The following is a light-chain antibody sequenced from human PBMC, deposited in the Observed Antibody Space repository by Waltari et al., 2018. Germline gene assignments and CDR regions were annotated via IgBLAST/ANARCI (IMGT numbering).Light chain of an antibody. CDR1: QTVGRY. J-gene: IGKJ4*01. CDR3: QQRANWPLT. CDR2: EPS. Sequence: EIVLTRSPGNLSLYPGESAPLPCRASQTVGRYLAWSQQKPGQAPSLPIHEPSHGAAGIPARFSGSGSGTDFTLIISSLEPEDFAVYYCQQRANWPLTFGGGTKVEIK. V-gene: IGKV3-11*01.